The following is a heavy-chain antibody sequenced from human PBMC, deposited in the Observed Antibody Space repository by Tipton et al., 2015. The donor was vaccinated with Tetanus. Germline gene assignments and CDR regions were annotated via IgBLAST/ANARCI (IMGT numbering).Heavy chain of an antibody. Sequence: LRLSCAVSGASISSIYSWSWIRQPPGKGLEWIGYVFRSGSADYNPSLKSRVNISLDRSENQISLMLTSVTAADTAVYYCAREGAPRAFDIWGQGTMVTVSS. CDR3: AREGAPRAFDI. CDR2: VFRSGSA. J-gene: IGHJ3*02. V-gene: IGHV4-30-2*01. CDR1: GASISSIYS.